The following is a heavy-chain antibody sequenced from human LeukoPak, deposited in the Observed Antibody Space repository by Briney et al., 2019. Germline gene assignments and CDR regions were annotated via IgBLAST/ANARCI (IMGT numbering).Heavy chain of an antibody. D-gene: IGHD2-2*01. CDR2: IYYSGST. Sequence: SETLSLTCTVSGGSLSSGGYYWSWIRQHPGKGLEWIGYIYYSGSTYYNPSLKSRVTISVDTSKNQFSLKLSSVTAADTAVYYCARTERLGYCSSTSCNNWFDPWGQGTLVTVSS. V-gene: IGHV4-31*03. CDR1: GGSLSSGGYY. CDR3: ARTERLGYCSSTSCNNWFDP. J-gene: IGHJ5*02.